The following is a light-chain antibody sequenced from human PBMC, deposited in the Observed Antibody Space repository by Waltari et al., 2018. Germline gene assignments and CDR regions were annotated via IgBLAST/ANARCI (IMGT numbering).Light chain of an antibody. J-gene: IGKJ3*01. V-gene: IGKV4-1*01. Sequence: DIVMTQSPDSLAVSPGERATIHCKSSQSVLYSSNNKNYLAWYQHKPGQPPQLLIYWASTRESGVPDRFSGSGSGTDFTLTISSLQAEDVAVYYCQQYYSIPLTFGPGTKVDIK. CDR1: QSVLYSSNNKNY. CDR3: QQYYSIPLT. CDR2: WAS.